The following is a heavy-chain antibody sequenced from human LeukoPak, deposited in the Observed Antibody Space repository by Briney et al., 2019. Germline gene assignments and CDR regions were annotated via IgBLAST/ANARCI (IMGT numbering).Heavy chain of an antibody. D-gene: IGHD5-18*01. J-gene: IGHJ3*02. Sequence: ASVKVSCKASGYTFTSYAISWVRQAPGQGLEWMGGIIPIFGTANYAQKFQGRVTITADKSTSTAYMELSSLRSEDTAVYYCARDLRWTAMVHDAFDIWGQGTMVTVSS. CDR3: ARDLRWTAMVHDAFDI. CDR1: GYTFTSYA. CDR2: IIPIFGTA. V-gene: IGHV1-69*06.